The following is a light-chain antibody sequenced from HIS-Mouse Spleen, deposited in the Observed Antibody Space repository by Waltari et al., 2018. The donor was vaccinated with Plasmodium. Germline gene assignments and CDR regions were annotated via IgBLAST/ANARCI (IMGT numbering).Light chain of an antibody. CDR3: QQRSNWPPLT. Sequence: EIVLTQSPATLSLSPGEIATLSCRASQRVSSYLAWYQPKPGQATRVLIYDASNMATGIPARFSGSGSGTDFTLTISSLEPEDFAVYYCQQRSNWPPLTFGGGTKVEIK. V-gene: IGKV3-11*01. CDR2: DAS. J-gene: IGKJ4*01. CDR1: QRVSSY.